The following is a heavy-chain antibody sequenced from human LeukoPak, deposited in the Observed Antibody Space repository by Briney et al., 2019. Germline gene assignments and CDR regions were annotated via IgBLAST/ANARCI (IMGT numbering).Heavy chain of an antibody. V-gene: IGHV3-23*01. D-gene: IGHD3-3*01. Sequence: GGSLRLSCEASGFSFSDYAMTWVRQAPEKGLEWVSGISGGSGCRNYGDSVKGRFTISRDNSKNTLFLQLSGLRAEDTAVYYCAKGQEFLEWIYDYWGQGTLVTVSS. CDR3: AKGQEFLEWIYDY. J-gene: IGHJ4*02. CDR1: GFSFSDYA. CDR2: ISGGSGCR.